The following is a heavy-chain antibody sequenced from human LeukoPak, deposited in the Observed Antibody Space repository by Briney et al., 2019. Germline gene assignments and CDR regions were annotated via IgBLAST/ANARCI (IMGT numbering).Heavy chain of an antibody. CDR3: ARLTYYDSSGYSFYYFDY. CDR2: IYTSGST. J-gene: IGHJ4*02. V-gene: IGHV4-4*07. CDR1: GGSISSYY. Sequence: SETLSLTCTVSGGSISSYYWSWIRQPAGKGLEWIGRIYTSGSTNYNPSLKSRVTISVDTSKNQFSLKLSSVTAADTAVYYCARLTYYDSSGYSFYYFDYWGQGTLVTVSS. D-gene: IGHD3-22*01.